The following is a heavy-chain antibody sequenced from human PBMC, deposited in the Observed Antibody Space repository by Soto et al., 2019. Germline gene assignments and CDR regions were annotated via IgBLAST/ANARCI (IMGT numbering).Heavy chain of an antibody. CDR3: ARGCSGGSCYRTNWFDP. J-gene: IGHJ5*02. D-gene: IGHD2-15*01. Sequence: QVQLVQSGAEVKKPGSSVKVSCKASGGTFSSYAISWVRQAPGQGLEWMGGIIPIFGTANYAQKFQGRVTITADESTSTADMELSSLRSEDTAVYYCARGCSGGSCYRTNWFDPWGQGTLVTVSS. V-gene: IGHV1-69*01. CDR2: IIPIFGTA. CDR1: GGTFSSYA.